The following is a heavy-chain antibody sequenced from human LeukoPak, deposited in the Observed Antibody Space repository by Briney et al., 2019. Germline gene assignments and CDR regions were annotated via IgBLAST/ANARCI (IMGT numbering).Heavy chain of an antibody. CDR1: GFTFSSYE. CDR3: ARTYDSSGYYYESRHAFDI. J-gene: IGHJ3*02. D-gene: IGHD3-22*01. CDR2: ISSSGSTT. Sequence: GGSLRLSCAASGFTFSSYEMNWVRQAPGKGLEWVSYISSSGSTTYYADSVKGRFTISRDNAKNSLYLQMNSLRAEDTAVYYCARTYDSSGYYYESRHAFDIWGQGTMVTVSS. V-gene: IGHV3-48*03.